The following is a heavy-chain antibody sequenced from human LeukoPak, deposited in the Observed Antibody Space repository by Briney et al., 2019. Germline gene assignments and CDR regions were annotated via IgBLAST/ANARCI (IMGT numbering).Heavy chain of an antibody. Sequence: ASVKVSCKASGYTFTGYYMHWVRQAPGQGLEWMGWINPNSGGTNYAQKFQGRVTMTRDTSVSTAYMELSRLRSDDTAVYYCARRAAAGTPDGFDIWGQGTTVTVSS. CDR2: INPNSGGT. CDR1: GYTFTGYY. V-gene: IGHV1-2*02. CDR3: ARRAAAGTPDGFDI. J-gene: IGHJ3*02. D-gene: IGHD6-13*01.